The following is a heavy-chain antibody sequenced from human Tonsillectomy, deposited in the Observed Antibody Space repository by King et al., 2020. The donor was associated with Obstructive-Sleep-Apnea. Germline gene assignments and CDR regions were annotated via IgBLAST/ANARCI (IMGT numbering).Heavy chain of an antibody. D-gene: IGHD4-17*01. CDR3: ARSLYGDYYYFDY. J-gene: IGHJ4*02. CDR2: IYAGNSDT. CDR1: GYSFTTYW. V-gene: IGHV5-51*01. Sequence: VQLVESGAEVKKPGESLKISCEGSGYSFTTYWIGWVRQMPGKGLDWLGVIYAGNSDTRYNPSFQGQVTISADKSIRTAYLQWSSLKASDTAMYYCARSLYGDYYYFDYWGQGTLVTVSS.